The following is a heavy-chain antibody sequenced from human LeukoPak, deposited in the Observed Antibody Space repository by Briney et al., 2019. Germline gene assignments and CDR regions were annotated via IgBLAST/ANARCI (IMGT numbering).Heavy chain of an antibody. CDR3: AIPYLYDYSRVSYYMDV. CDR1: GFTFSSYA. CDR2: ISGSGGST. J-gene: IGHJ6*03. D-gene: IGHD4-11*01. Sequence: PGGSLRLSCAASGFTFSSYAMSWVRQAPGKGLKWVSAISGSGGSTYYADSVKGRFTISRDNSKNTLYLQMNSLRAEDTAVYYCAIPYLYDYSRVSYYMDVWGKGTTVTVSS. V-gene: IGHV3-23*01.